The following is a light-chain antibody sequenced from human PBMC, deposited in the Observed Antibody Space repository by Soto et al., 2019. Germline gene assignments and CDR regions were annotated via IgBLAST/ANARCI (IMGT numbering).Light chain of an antibody. CDR1: QSVSIN. V-gene: IGKV3-15*01. CDR3: QQYNNWPPAWT. J-gene: IGKJ1*01. CDR2: GAS. Sequence: EIVRTQTPATLSVSPGERATLSCRASQSVSINLAWYQQKPGQAPRLLIYGASTRATGIPARFSGSGSGTEFTLTISSLQSEDFAVYYCQQYNNWPPAWTFGQGTKVDI.